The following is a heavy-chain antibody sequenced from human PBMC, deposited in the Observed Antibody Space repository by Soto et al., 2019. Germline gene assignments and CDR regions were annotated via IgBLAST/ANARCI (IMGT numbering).Heavy chain of an antibody. J-gene: IGHJ6*02. V-gene: IGHV4-31*03. CDR3: ARCGGDIVVVPAAPAAWCGYYGMDV. CDR2: IYYSGST. CDR1: AGSISSCGYY. D-gene: IGHD2-2*01. Sequence: PSETLSLTCPVSAGSISSCGYYWSWILQHPMKGRDLIGYIYYSGSTYYNPSLKSRVTISVDTSKNQFSLKLSSVTAADTAVYYCARCGGDIVVVPAAPAAWCGYYGMDVWGQGTTVTVSS.